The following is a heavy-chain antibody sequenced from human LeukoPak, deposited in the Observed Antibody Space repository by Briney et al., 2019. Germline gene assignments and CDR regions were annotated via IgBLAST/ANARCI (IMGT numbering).Heavy chain of an antibody. V-gene: IGHV4-34*01. CDR1: GGXFTGYY. CDR2: INHSGST. D-gene: IGHD6-19*01. Sequence: SQTLSLTCALYGGXFTGYYCSWIRQPPGKGLEWIGEINHSGSTNYNPSLKNRVDISVDTSKNQFSLKLTSVTAADTAVYYCARDFGFGSAWGQGGLVTVSS. J-gene: IGHJ5*02. CDR3: ARDFGFGSA.